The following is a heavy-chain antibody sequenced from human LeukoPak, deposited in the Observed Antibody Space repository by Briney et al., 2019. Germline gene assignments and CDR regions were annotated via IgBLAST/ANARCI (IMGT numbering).Heavy chain of an antibody. Sequence: GRSLRLSYAASGFSFSTYGMHWVRQAPGKGLEWMAVIWYDGSNKYYADSVKGRFTISRDNSKNTLYLQMNSLRAEDTALYYCARASGPFDYWGQGTMVTVSS. J-gene: IGHJ4*02. V-gene: IGHV3-33*01. CDR1: GFSFSTYG. CDR2: IWYDGSNK. D-gene: IGHD3-10*01. CDR3: ARASGPFDY.